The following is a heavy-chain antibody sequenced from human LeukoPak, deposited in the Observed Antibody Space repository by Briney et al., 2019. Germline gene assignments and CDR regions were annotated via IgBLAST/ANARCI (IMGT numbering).Heavy chain of an antibody. Sequence: GGSLRLFCAASGFTFSNYAMHWVRQAPGKGLEWVSLISSGGAYEYYADSVKGRFTISRDNSKNTMYLQLNSLRAEDTAVYYCARDSTYYYDSGSSGPHYFDNWGQGTLVTVSS. V-gene: IGHV3-30*01. CDR3: ARDSTYYYDSGSSGPHYFDN. CDR2: ISSGGAYE. J-gene: IGHJ4*02. CDR1: GFTFSNYA. D-gene: IGHD3-10*01.